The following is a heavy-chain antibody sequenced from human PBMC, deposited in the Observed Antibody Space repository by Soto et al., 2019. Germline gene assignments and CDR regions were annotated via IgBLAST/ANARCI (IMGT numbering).Heavy chain of an antibody. CDR2: IYDSGST. D-gene: IGHD2-15*01. CDR1: GCSICSSDYY. V-gene: IGHV4-39*01. CDR3: VGGYPWVGFDD. Sequence: SETLSLTCTVSGCSICSSDYYWCWILQPPGKGLEWIGNIYDSGSTSYNPSLKSRVTISVDTSKNQVSLKVSSVTAADTAMYSGVGGYPWVGFDDWGQGTLVTVVS. J-gene: IGHJ4*02.